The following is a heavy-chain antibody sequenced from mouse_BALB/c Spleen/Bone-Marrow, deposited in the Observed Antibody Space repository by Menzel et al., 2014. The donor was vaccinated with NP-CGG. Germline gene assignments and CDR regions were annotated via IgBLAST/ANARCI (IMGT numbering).Heavy chain of an antibody. CDR3: ARDNNYGSHWYFDV. CDR2: IRNKANGYTT. CDR1: GFTFTDYY. V-gene: IGHV7-3*02. D-gene: IGHD1-1*01. Sequence: EVMLVESGGGLVQPGGSLRLSCATSGFTFTDYYMSWVRQPPGKALEWLGFIRNKANGYTTEYSASVKGRFTISRDNSQSILYLQMNTLRAEDSATYYCARDNNYGSHWYFDVWGAGTTVTVSS. J-gene: IGHJ1*01.